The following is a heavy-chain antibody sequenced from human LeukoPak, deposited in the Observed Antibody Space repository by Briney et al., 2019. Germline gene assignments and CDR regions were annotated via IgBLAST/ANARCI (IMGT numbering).Heavy chain of an antibody. J-gene: IGHJ6*02. CDR3: ARDLYDFWSGYYSPPRRSNYGMDV. V-gene: IGHV1-18*01. CDR1: GYTFTSYG. Sequence: GASVKVSCKASGYTFTSYGISWVRQAPGQELEWMGWISAYNGNTNYAQKLQGRVTMTTDTSTSTAYMELRSLRSDDTAVYYCARDLYDFWSGYYSPPRRSNYGMDVWGQGTTVTVSS. CDR2: ISAYNGNT. D-gene: IGHD3-3*01.